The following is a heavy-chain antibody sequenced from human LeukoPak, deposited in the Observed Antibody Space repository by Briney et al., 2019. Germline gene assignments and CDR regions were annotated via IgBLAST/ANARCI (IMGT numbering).Heavy chain of an antibody. Sequence: GGSLRLSCAASGFTFSHAWMSWVRQAPGKGLEWVGRIKGKTDGGTTDYAAPVKGRFTISRDDSKNTVYLQMNSLKTEDTAVYYCTTDTEDFFFDYWGPGTQVTVSS. D-gene: IGHD2-15*01. V-gene: IGHV3-15*01. CDR1: GFTFSHAW. CDR2: IKGKTDGGTT. CDR3: TTDTEDFFFDY. J-gene: IGHJ4*02.